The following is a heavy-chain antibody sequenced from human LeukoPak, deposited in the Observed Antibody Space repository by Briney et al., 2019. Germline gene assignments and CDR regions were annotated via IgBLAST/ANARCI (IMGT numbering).Heavy chain of an antibody. J-gene: IGHJ6*03. CDR1: GFTFSSYW. Sequence: GGSLRLSCAASGFTFSSYWMSWVRQAPGKGLEWVADIKQDGSEKYYVDSVKGRFTISRDNSKNTLYLQLNSLRVEDTAVYYCAKNRGAGSHYYYHMNVWGKGTTVTVSS. V-gene: IGHV3-7*03. CDR3: AKNRGAGSHYYYHMNV. CDR2: IKQDGSEK. D-gene: IGHD1-26*01.